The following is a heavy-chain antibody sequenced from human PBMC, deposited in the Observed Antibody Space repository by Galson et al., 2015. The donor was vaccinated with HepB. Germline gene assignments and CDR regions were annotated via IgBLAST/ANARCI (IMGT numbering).Heavy chain of an antibody. D-gene: IGHD3-3*01. J-gene: IGHJ4*02. V-gene: IGHV3-23*01. Sequence: LRLSCAASGFTFSSYAMSWVRQAPGKGLEWVSAISGSGGSTYYADSVKGRFTISRDNSKNTLYLQMNSLRAEDTAVYYCAKGVVFGVVIGKEFDYWGQGTLVAVSS. CDR1: GFTFSSYA. CDR2: ISGSGGST. CDR3: AKGVVFGVVIGKEFDY.